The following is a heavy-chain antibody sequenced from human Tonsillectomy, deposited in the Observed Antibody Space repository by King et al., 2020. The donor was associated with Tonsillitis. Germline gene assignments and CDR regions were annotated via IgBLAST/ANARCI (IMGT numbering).Heavy chain of an antibody. V-gene: IGHV4-39*01. CDR2: IHDIGST. Sequence: QLQESGPGLVKPSETLSLTCTVSGGSISSSTYYWGWIRQPPGQGLEWIGSIHDIGSTYYNPSLKSRVTITVDTSKNQFSLKLTSVTAADTAVYYSVYGMDVWGQGTTVTVSS. CDR1: GGSISSSTYY. CDR3: VYGMDV. J-gene: IGHJ6*02.